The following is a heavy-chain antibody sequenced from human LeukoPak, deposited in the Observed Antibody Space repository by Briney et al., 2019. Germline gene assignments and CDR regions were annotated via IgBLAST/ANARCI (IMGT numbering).Heavy chain of an antibody. J-gene: IGHJ4*02. CDR2: ISSSSGYI. CDR1: GFTFSSYS. Sequence: SGGSLRLSCVASGFTFSSYSMNWVRQAPGKGLEWVSSISSSSGYIFYADSVKGRFTISRDDAKNSLYLQMNSLRAEDTAVYHCARDRGYCSGGTCYGLYFDYWGQGTLVTVSS. CDR3: ARDRGYCSGGTCYGLYFDY. D-gene: IGHD2-15*01. V-gene: IGHV3-21*01.